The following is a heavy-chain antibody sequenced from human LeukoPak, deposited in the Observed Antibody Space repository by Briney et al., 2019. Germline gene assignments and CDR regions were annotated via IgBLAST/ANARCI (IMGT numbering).Heavy chain of an antibody. CDR2: IYYSGST. CDR1: GGSISSYH. V-gene: IGHV4-59*01. D-gene: IGHD1-1*01. J-gene: IGHJ5*02. CDR3: ARHGTPGTNLNWFDP. Sequence: SETLSLTCTVSGGSISSYHWSCIRQPPGKGLEWIGYIYYSGSTNYNPSLKSRVTISVDTSKSQFSLKQSSVTAADTAVYYCARHGTPGTNLNWFDPWGQGTLVTVSS.